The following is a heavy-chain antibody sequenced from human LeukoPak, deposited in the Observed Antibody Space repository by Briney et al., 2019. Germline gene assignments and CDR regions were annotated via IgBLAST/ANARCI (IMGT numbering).Heavy chain of an antibody. J-gene: IGHJ4*02. Sequence: SETLSLTCSASGGSTSSSDYWWGCIRQPPGKGLEWIGSVYYSGTTHYNPSLKSRVTISIDTSKNQFSLKLTSLTAADTALYYCARQVGTGRWSFAYWGQGSLVTVSS. D-gene: IGHD4-23*01. CDR3: ARQVGTGRWSFAY. CDR1: GGSTSSSDYW. CDR2: VYYSGTT. V-gene: IGHV4-39*01.